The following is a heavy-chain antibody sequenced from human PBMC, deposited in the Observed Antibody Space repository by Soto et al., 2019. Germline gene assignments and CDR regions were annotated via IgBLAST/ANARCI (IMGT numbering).Heavy chain of an antibody. Sequence: ASVKVSCKASGYTFTSYGISWVRQAPGQGLEWMGWISAYNGNTNYAQKLQGRVTMTTDTSTSTAYMELRSLRSDDTAVYYCAGLLSGYYMVRGVFLDYFYHWGQGTLVTVSS. V-gene: IGHV1-18*01. CDR1: GYTFTSYG. CDR3: AGLLSGYYMVRGVFLDYFYH. J-gene: IGHJ4*02. CDR2: ISAYNGNT. D-gene: IGHD3-10*01.